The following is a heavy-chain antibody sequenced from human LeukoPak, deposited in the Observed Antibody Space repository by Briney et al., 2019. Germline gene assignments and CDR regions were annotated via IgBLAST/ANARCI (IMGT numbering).Heavy chain of an antibody. Sequence: SETLSLTCTVSGGSISSSSYYWGWIRQPPGTGLEWIGSIYYSGSTYYNPSLKSRVTISVDTSKNQFSLKLSSVTAADTAVYYCASIVEVVAAEGYWGQGTLVTVSS. V-gene: IGHV4-39*01. J-gene: IGHJ4*02. CDR1: GGSISSSSYY. D-gene: IGHD2-15*01. CDR3: ASIVEVVAAEGY. CDR2: IYYSGST.